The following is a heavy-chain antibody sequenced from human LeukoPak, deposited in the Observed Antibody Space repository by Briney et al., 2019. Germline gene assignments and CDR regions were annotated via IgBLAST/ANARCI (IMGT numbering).Heavy chain of an antibody. Sequence: SETLSLTCTVSGGSISSYYWSWIRQPPGKGLEWIGYIYYSGSTNYNPSLKSRVTISVDTSKHHFSLKLSSVTAAVTAVYYCARGGGLRYNSGWYWYFDYWGQGTLVTVSS. CDR3: ARGGGLRYNSGWYWYFDY. D-gene: IGHD6-19*01. V-gene: IGHV4-59*01. J-gene: IGHJ4*02. CDR1: GGSISSYY. CDR2: IYYSGST.